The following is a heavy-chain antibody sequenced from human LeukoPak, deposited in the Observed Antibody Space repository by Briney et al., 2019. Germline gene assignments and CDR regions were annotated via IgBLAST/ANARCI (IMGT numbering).Heavy chain of an antibody. CDR2: ISAYNGNT. CDR1: GYTFTSYG. CDR3: ERDLVRFGEPLEEPFDY. J-gene: IGHJ4*02. D-gene: IGHD3-10*01. Sequence: SVKVSCKASGYTFTSYGISWVRQAPGQGLEWMGWISAYNGNTNYAQKLQGRVTMTTDTSTSTAYMELRSLRSDDTAVYYCERDLVRFGEPLEEPFDYWGQGTLVTVSS. V-gene: IGHV1-18*01.